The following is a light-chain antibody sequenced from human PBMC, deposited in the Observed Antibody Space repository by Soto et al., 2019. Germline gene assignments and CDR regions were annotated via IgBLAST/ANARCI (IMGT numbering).Light chain of an antibody. CDR3: QQYNNWPPIT. Sequence: EIVLTQSPGILSLSPGERATLSCRASQSVSSSYLAWYQQKPGQAPRILMYDASTRATGISARFSGSGSGTEFTLTISSLQSEDFAVYYCQQYNNWPPITFGQGTRLEIK. J-gene: IGKJ5*01. CDR1: QSVSSSY. CDR2: DAS. V-gene: IGKV3-15*01.